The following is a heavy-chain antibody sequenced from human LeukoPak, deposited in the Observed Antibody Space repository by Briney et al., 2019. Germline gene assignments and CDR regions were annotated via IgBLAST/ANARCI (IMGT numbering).Heavy chain of an antibody. CDR3: ARDLNIVVVPAAMSNWFDP. V-gene: IGHV1-46*03. D-gene: IGHD2-2*01. Sequence: ASVKVSCKTSGYTFTSYYMHWVRQAPGQGLEWMGIINPSGGSTSYAQKFQGRVTMTRDTSTSTVYMELSSLRSEDTAVYYCARDLNIVVVPAAMSNWFDPWGQGTRVTVSS. CDR2: INPSGGST. J-gene: IGHJ5*02. CDR1: GYTFTSYY.